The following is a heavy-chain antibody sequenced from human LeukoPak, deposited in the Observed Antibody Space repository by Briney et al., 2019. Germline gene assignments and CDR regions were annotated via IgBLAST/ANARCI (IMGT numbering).Heavy chain of an antibody. D-gene: IGHD3-22*01. V-gene: IGHV1-18*01. J-gene: IGHJ3*02. Sequence: ASVKVSCKASGGTFSSYAISWVRQAPGQGLEWMGWISAYTNYEQKLQGRVTMTTDTSTSTAYMELRSLRSDDTAVYYCASLKNSYDSSGYLVTDAFDIWGQGTMVTVSS. CDR1: GGTFSSYA. CDR3: ASLKNSYDSSGYLVTDAFDI. CDR2: ISAYT.